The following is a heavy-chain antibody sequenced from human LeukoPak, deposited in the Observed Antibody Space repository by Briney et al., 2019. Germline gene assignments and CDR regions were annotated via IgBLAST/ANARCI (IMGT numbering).Heavy chain of an antibody. CDR3: ARGIQLWFNFYYYYMDV. CDR1: GGSISSYY. D-gene: IGHD5-18*01. CDR2: IYTSGRT. Sequence: PSETLSLTCTVSGGSISSYYWSWIRQPAGKGLEWIGRIYTSGRTNYNPSLKSRGSMSGDTSKNQVSLKLTYVTAADTAVYYCARGIQLWFNFYYYYMDVWGKGTTVTISS. V-gene: IGHV4-4*07. J-gene: IGHJ6*03.